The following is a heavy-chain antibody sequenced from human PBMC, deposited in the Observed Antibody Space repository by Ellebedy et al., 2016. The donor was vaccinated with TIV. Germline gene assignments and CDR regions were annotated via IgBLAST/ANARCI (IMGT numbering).Heavy chain of an antibody. Sequence: PGGSLRLSCSFSGFTFGGYAMSWFRQAPGKGLEWVANTKQDGSEKYYVDSVKGRFTISRDNAKNSLYLQMNSLRAEDTAVYYCARDKDFWSGYFCDYWGQGTLVTVSS. CDR2: TKQDGSEK. V-gene: IGHV3-7*03. CDR3: ARDKDFWSGYFCDY. J-gene: IGHJ4*02. D-gene: IGHD3-3*01. CDR1: GFTFGGYA.